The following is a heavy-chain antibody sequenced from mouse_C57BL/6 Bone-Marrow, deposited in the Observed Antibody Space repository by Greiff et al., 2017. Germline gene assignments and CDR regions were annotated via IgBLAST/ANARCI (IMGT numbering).Heavy chain of an antibody. CDR3: AREGITTVVAPYYYAMDY. D-gene: IGHD1-1*01. V-gene: IGHV5-4*01. CDR2: ISDGGSYT. CDR1: GFTFSSYA. J-gene: IGHJ4*01. Sequence: EVKLVESGGGLVKPGGSLKLSCAASGFTFSSYAMSWVRQTTEKRLEWVATISDGGSYTYYPDNVKGRFTISRDNAKNNLYLQMSHLKSEDTAMYYCAREGITTVVAPYYYAMDYWGQGTSVTVSS.